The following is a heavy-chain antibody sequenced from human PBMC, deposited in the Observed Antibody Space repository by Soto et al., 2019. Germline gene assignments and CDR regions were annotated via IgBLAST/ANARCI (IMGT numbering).Heavy chain of an antibody. V-gene: IGHV3-53*01. CDR2: IYSGCST. CDR3: ARGADFWSGYYKY. CDR1: GFTVSSSY. Sequence: GGSLRLSCAASGFTVSSSYMSLVRRAPGKGLEWVSVIYSGCSTYYADSVKGRFTISRDNSKNTLYLQMNSLRAEDTAVYYCARGADFWSGYYKYWGQGTLVTVSS. D-gene: IGHD3-3*01. J-gene: IGHJ4*02.